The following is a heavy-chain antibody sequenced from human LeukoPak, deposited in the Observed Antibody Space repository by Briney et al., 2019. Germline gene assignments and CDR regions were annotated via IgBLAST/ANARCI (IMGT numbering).Heavy chain of an antibody. V-gene: IGHV4-34*01. Sequence: PSETLSLTCAVYGGSFSGYYWGWIRQPPGKGLEWIGEINHSGSTNYNPSLKSRVTISVDTSKNQFSLKLSSVTAADTAVYYCARGPGSGSLLADREYFQHWGQGTLVTVSS. J-gene: IGHJ1*01. CDR3: ARGPGSGSLLADREYFQH. CDR1: GGSFSGYY. CDR2: INHSGST. D-gene: IGHD3-10*01.